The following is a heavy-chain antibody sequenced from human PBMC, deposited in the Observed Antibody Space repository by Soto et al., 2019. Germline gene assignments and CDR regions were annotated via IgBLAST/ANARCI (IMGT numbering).Heavy chain of an antibody. Sequence: EVQLLESGGGLVQPGGSQRLSCAASGFTFSTYTMSWVRQAPGKGLEWVSAISGSGGKSTFYGDSVKGRFTISRDNSKNTLYLQMNSLGAEDTAVYYCAKGGSSCCFDYWGQGTLVTVSS. CDR2: ISGSGGKST. V-gene: IGHV3-23*01. CDR3: AKGGSSCCFDY. D-gene: IGHD2-15*01. CDR1: GFTFSTYT. J-gene: IGHJ4*02.